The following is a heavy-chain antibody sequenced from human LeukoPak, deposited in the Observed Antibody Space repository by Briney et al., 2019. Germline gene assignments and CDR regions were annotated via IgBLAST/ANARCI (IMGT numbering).Heavy chain of an antibody. Sequence: PGGSLRLSCGASGFTFSSYAMSLVRQSPGEGLEWVSAISGSGGSTYYADSVKGRFTISRDNSKNTLYLQMNSLRAEDTAVYYCAKGRAFDYWGQGTLVTVSS. CDR3: AKGRAFDY. CDR1: GFTFSSYA. V-gene: IGHV3-23*01. J-gene: IGHJ4*02. CDR2: ISGSGGST.